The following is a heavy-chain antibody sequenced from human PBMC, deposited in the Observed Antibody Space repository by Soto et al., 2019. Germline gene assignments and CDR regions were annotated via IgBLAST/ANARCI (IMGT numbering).Heavy chain of an antibody. CDR1: GYSFTSYW. CDR2: IYPGDPDT. Sequence: LGESLKISCKGSGYSFTSYWIGWVPQMPGKGLEWMGIIYPGDPDTRCSPSFQGQVTISADKSISTAYLQWSSLKASDTAMYYCARLDDFWSGYRGGYYYYYGMDVWGQGATVTVSS. V-gene: IGHV5-51*01. CDR3: ARLDDFWSGYRGGYYYYYGMDV. D-gene: IGHD3-3*01. J-gene: IGHJ6*02.